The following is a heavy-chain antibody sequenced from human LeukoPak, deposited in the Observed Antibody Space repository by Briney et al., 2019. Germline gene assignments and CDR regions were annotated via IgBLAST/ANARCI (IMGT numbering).Heavy chain of an antibody. D-gene: IGHD6-13*01. V-gene: IGHV4-39*01. CDR2: FYYSGST. Sequence: SETLSLNCTVSGGSIGRSSYYWGWIRQPPGKGLEWLGSFYYSGSTYYKPSLKSRVTISVDTSKNQFSLKLSSVTAADTAVYYCARLVVSSWYHEVLLGRDYWGQGALVTVSS. CDR1: GGSIGRSSYY. J-gene: IGHJ4*02. CDR3: ARLVVSSWYHEVLLGRDY.